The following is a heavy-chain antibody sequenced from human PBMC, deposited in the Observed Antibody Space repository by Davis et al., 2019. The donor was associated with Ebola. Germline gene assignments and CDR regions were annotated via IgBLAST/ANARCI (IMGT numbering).Heavy chain of an antibody. CDR2: INPHNGNT. CDR1: GYTFTSYA. D-gene: IGHD1-1*01. CDR3: ARAQFPTTSDH. Sequence: ASVKVSCKASGYTFTSYAIHWVRQAPGQRLEWMGWINPHNGNTNYAQNVQGRVTMTTDTSTSTAYMEVGSLRSDDTAVYYCARAQFPTTSDHWGQGTLVTVSS. J-gene: IGHJ4*02. V-gene: IGHV1-18*01.